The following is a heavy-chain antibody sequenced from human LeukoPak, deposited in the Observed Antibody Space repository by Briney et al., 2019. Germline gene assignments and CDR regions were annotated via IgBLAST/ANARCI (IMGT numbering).Heavy chain of an antibody. V-gene: IGHV3-33*01. D-gene: IGHD3-22*01. J-gene: IGHJ4*02. CDR3: ARGPPSSGYYYPVRY. Sequence: PGGSLRLSCAASGFTFSSYGMHWVRQAPGKELEWVAVIWYDGSNKYYADSVKGRFTISRDNSKNTLYLQMNSLRAEDTAVYYCARGPPSSGYYYPVRYWGQGTLVTVSS. CDR2: IWYDGSNK. CDR1: GFTFSSYG.